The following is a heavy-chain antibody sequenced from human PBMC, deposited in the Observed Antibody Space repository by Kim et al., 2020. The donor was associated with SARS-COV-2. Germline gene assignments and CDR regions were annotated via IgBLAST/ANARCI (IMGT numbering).Heavy chain of an antibody. D-gene: IGHD2-2*01. CDR3: AKDDRAGCSSTSCYAFDI. V-gene: IGHV3-23*01. CDR1: GFTFSSYA. J-gene: IGHJ3*02. CDR2: ISGSGGST. Sequence: GGSLRLSCAASGFTFSSYAMSWVRQAPGKGLEWVSHISGSGGSTYYADSVQGRFTISRDNSKNTLYLQMNSLRAEDTAVYCCAKDDRAGCSSTSCYAFDIWGQGTLVTVSS.